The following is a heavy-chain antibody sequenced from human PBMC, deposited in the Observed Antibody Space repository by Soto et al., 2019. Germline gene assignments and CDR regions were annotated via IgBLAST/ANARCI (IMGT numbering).Heavy chain of an antibody. J-gene: IGHJ6*02. CDR1: GGAFSSYT. CDR3: ARIAAAGYYYYYGMDV. D-gene: IGHD6-13*01. CDR2: IIPILGIA. Sequence: SVKVSCTASGGAFSSYTISWVRQAPGQGLEWMGRIIPILGIANYAQKFQGRVTITADKSTSTAYMELSSLRSEDTAVYYCARIAAAGYYYYYGMDVWGQGTTVTVSS. V-gene: IGHV1-69*02.